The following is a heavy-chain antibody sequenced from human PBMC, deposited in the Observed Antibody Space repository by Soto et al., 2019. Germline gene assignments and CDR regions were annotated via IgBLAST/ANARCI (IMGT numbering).Heavy chain of an antibody. CDR3: ARGGGNSGYFFDY. D-gene: IGHD5-12*01. Sequence: QVQLRQWGAGLLKPSETLSLRCAVYGGSLSDYSWSWIRQSPEKGLEWIGEINHGSSTKYNPSLKSRVTISVDTSKNQVSLILTSATTADTAVYRCARGGGNSGYFFDYWGRGTLVTVSS. CDR1: GGSLSDYS. J-gene: IGHJ4*02. CDR2: INHGSST. V-gene: IGHV4-34*02.